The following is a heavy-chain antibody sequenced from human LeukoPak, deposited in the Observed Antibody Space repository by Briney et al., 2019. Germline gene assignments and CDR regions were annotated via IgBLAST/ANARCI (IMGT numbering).Heavy chain of an antibody. CDR1: GFTFSSYW. CDR3: ARAFYYYGSGSYYANYYYYMDV. V-gene: IGHV3-74*01. D-gene: IGHD3-10*01. Sequence: GGSLRLSCAASGFTFSSYWMHWVRQAPGKGPVWVSRIKSDGSSTTYADFVKGRFTISRDNAKNTLYLQMNRLRAEDTAVYYCARAFYYYGSGSYYANYYYYMDVWGKGTTVTVSS. CDR2: IKSDGSST. J-gene: IGHJ6*03.